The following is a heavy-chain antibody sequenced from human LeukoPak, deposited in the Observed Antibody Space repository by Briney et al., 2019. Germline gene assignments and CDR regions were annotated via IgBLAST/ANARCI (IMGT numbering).Heavy chain of an antibody. J-gene: IGHJ4*02. CDR3: ARHGYETPGVVDY. CDR1: GDSISSSSYY. CDR2: IYYSRST. D-gene: IGHD5-12*01. Sequence: PSETLSLTCTVSGDSISSSSYYWGWIRQPPGKGLEWFGSIYYSRSTYYNPTLKRRVTISVDTSKTQFSLKLSSVTAADSAVYYCARHGYETPGVVDYWGQGTLVTVYS. V-gene: IGHV4-39*01.